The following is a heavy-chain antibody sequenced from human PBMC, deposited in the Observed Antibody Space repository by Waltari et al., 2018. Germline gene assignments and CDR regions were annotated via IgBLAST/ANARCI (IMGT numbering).Heavy chain of an antibody. V-gene: IGHV4-4*07. CDR2: SYTSGGT. Sequence: QVQLQESGPGLVKPSETLSLTCTVSGGSISSYYWSWIRQPAGKGLEWIGRSYTSGGTSSNPSLTGRVTMSVDTSKNQFSLKLSSVTAADTAVYYCARVKGLRLRFLEFGYDAFDIWGQGTMVTVSS. D-gene: IGHD3-3*01. J-gene: IGHJ3*02. CDR1: GGSISSYY. CDR3: ARVKGLRLRFLEFGYDAFDI.